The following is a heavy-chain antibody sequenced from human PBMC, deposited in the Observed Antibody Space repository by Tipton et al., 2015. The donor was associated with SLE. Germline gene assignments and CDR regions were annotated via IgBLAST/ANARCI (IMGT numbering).Heavy chain of an antibody. Sequence: SLRLSCAASGFTFSSYAMHWVRQAPGKGLEWVAVISYDGSNKYYADSVKGRFTISRDYSKNTLYLQMNSLRAEDTAVYYCAREGNWNGEFDYWGQGTLVTVSS. CDR1: GFTFSSYA. V-gene: IGHV3-30*04. CDR2: ISYDGSNK. CDR3: AREGNWNGEFDY. J-gene: IGHJ4*02. D-gene: IGHD1-1*01.